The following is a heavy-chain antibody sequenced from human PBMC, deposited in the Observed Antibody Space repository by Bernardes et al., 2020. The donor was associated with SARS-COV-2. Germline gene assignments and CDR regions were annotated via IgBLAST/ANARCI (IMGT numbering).Heavy chain of an antibody. V-gene: IGHV1-24*01. CDR2: FDPEDGET. D-gene: IGHD2-21*02. Sequence: SEKVSCKVSGYTLTELSMHWVRQAPGKGLEWMGGFDPEDGETIYAQKFQGRVTMTEDTSTDTAYMELSSLRSEDTAVYYCATGPVVTREGWFDPWGQGTLVTVSS. CDR1: GYTLTELS. J-gene: IGHJ5*02. CDR3: ATGPVVTREGWFDP.